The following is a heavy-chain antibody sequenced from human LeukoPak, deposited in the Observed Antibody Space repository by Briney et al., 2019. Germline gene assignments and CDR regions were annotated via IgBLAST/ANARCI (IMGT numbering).Heavy chain of an antibody. V-gene: IGHV3-64*01. CDR3: ARASSGWYGY. Sequence: GGSLRLSCVVSGFTFSSYAMHWVRQAPGKGLEYVSAISSNGGSTYYANSVKGRFTISRDNSKNTLYLQMGSLRVEDMAVYYCARASSGWYGYWGQGTLVTVSS. J-gene: IGHJ4*02. CDR2: ISSNGGST. CDR1: GFTFSSYA. D-gene: IGHD6-19*01.